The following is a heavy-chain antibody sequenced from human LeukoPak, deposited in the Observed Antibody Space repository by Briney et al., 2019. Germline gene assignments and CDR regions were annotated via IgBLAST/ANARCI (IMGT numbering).Heavy chain of an antibody. D-gene: IGHD6-19*01. V-gene: IGHV3-11*01. CDR3: ARETVAGTFDY. CDR2: ISSSGDIE. Sequence: ESGASLRLSCAASGFTFSEFYMSCIPHSPGEGVEWVSDISSSGDIESYADSVKGRFTISRDNAKKSLHLQMNSLRAEDTAVYYCARETVAGTFDYWGQGALVTVPS. J-gene: IGHJ4*02. CDR1: GFTFSEFY.